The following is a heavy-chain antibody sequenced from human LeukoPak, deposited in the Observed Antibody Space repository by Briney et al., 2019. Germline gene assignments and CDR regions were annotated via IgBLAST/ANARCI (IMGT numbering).Heavy chain of an antibody. D-gene: IGHD3-16*01. Sequence: GGSLRLSCAASGFTFSDYYMTWLRQAPGKGLECLSYISSSGGTTFYIDSVKGRFTISRDNTKSSLYLQMNGLSAEDTAVYYCARWGSPTVDAFDVWGQGTVVTVSS. CDR3: ARWGSPTVDAFDV. CDR2: ISSSGGTT. V-gene: IGHV3-11*01. J-gene: IGHJ3*01. CDR1: GFTFSDYY.